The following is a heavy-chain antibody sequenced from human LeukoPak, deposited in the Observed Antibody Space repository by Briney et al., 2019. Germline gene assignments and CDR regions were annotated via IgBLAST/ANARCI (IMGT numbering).Heavy chain of an antibody. CDR3: ARVKLLWFGELNAFDI. J-gene: IGHJ3*02. V-gene: IGHV3-7*04. CDR2: IKQDGSEK. D-gene: IGHD3-10*01. Sequence: GSLRLSCAASGFTFSSYWMSWVRQAPGKGLEWVANIKQDGSEKYYVDSVKGRLTISRDNAKNSLYLQMNSLRAEDTAVYYCARVKLLWFGELNAFDIWGQGTMVTVSS. CDR1: GFTFSSYW.